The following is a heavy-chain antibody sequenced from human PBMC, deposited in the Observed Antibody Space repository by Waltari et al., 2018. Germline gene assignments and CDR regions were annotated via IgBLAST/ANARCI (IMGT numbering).Heavy chain of an antibody. J-gene: IGHJ1*01. V-gene: IGHV3-48*01. CDR3: ARDSNKKYFQH. D-gene: IGHD4-4*01. Sequence: EVQLVESGGGLVPPGGYLRLYCAASGLTFNSYIMNWVRQAPGKGLEWVSYISSSSSTIYYADAVKGRFTISRDNAKNSLYLQMNSLRAEDTAVYYCARDSNKKYFQHWGQGTLVTVSS. CDR2: ISSSSSTI. CDR1: GLTFNSYI.